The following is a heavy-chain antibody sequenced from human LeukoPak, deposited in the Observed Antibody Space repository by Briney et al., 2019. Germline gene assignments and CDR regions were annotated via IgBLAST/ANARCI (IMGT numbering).Heavy chain of an antibody. J-gene: IGHJ4*02. V-gene: IGHV3-23*01. D-gene: IGHD6-19*01. CDR2: ISHNGDIT. Sequence: GGSLRLSCAASGFTFRNYAMSWVRQAPGKGLEWVSVISHNGDITRYADSVKGRFTISRDNSKSTLYLQMNSLRADDTAVYYCAKEQWLGLFDYWGQGTLVTVSS. CDR1: GFTFRNYA. CDR3: AKEQWLGLFDY.